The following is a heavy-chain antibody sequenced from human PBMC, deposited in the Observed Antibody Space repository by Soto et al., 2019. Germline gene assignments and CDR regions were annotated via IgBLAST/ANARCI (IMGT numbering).Heavy chain of an antibody. CDR1: GGTFSSYA. Sequence: SVKVSCKASGGTFSSYAISWVRQAPGQGLEWMGGIIPIFGTANYAQKFQGRVTITAGESTSTAYMELSSLRSEDTAVYYCARGGKRFLEWLKGYYYGMDVWGQGTTVTVSS. J-gene: IGHJ6*02. CDR2: IIPIFGTA. V-gene: IGHV1-69*13. CDR3: ARGGKRFLEWLKGYYYGMDV. D-gene: IGHD3-3*01.